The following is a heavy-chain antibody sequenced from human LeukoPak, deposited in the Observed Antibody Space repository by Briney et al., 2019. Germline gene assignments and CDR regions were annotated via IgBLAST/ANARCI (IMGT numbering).Heavy chain of an antibody. Sequence: GGSLRLSCAASGFTFSDYYMSWIRQAPGKGLEWVSYISSSGSTIYYADSVKGRFTISRDNSKNTLYLQMNSLRAEDTAVYYCAKTRPWYSSGWFFDYWGQGTLVTVSS. CDR1: GFTFSDYY. J-gene: IGHJ4*02. V-gene: IGHV3-11*01. CDR2: ISSSGSTI. CDR3: AKTRPWYSSGWFFDY. D-gene: IGHD6-19*01.